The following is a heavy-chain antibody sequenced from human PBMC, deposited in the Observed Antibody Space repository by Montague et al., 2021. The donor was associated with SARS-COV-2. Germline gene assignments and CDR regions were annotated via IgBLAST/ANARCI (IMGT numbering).Heavy chain of an antibody. CDR3: ARMSEDNLSYEAWIDP. D-gene: IGHD1-7*01. V-gene: IGHV4-31*03. CDR1: GVSISSRFY. J-gene: IGHJ5*02. Sequence: TLSLTCTVSGVSISSRFYWTWIRQHPGKGLEWIGYIYYSGTTYYNLSLKSRITISIYTSENQFFLKLSSVTVADTAFYYCARMSEDNLSYEAWIDPWGQGILVTVSS. CDR2: IYYSGTT.